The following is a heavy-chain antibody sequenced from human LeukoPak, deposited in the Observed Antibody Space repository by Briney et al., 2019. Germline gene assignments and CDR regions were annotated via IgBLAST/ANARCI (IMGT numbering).Heavy chain of an antibody. CDR1: GGSFSGYY. Sequence: SETLSLTCAVYGGSFSGYYWSWIRQPPGKGLEWIGEINHSGSTNYNPSLKSRVTISVDTSKNQFSLKLSSVTAADTAVYYCASTLRTTDSPDYWGQGTLVTVSS. CDR2: INHSGST. V-gene: IGHV4-34*01. J-gene: IGHJ4*02. CDR3: ASTLRTTDSPDY. D-gene: IGHD4-11*01.